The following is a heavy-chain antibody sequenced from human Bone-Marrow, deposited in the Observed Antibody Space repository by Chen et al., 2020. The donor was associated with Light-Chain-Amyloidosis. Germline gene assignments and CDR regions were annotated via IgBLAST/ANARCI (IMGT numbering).Heavy chain of an antibody. CDR1: GSSVSDFA. D-gene: IGHD4-17*01. Sequence: QVQLEQSGAEVKKPGTSVKVSCKVSGSSVSDFAMHWVRQPVGKGLEWMGGFDPEVGETVYAQTFQGRVTMTEDTSTDTAFLELSSLRSGDTAVYFCTIAGDFGDNSYFDLWGQGTLVTVSS. V-gene: IGHV1-24*01. J-gene: IGHJ4*02. CDR2: FDPEVGET. CDR3: TIAGDFGDNSYFDL.